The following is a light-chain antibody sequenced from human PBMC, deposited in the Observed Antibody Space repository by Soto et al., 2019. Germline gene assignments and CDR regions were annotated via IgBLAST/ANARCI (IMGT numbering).Light chain of an antibody. CDR3: QHYLNYPIT. CDR2: GAS. Sequence: RRMTQSHSSLSASIGDTFTMTCRASQDIGSVLAWYQQQQGTDPKVLLSGASDLHGGVPSRFSGSGSRTDFTLTITHLQSEDFATYYCQHYLNYPITFGQGTRLEIK. CDR1: QDIGSV. V-gene: IGKV1-8*01. J-gene: IGKJ5*01.